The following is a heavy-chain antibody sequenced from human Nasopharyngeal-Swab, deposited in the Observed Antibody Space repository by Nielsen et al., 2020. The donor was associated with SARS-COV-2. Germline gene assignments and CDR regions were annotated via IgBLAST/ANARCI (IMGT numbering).Heavy chain of an antibody. D-gene: IGHD5-12*01. J-gene: IGHJ6*02. V-gene: IGHV3-30-3*01. CDR1: GFIFSSYA. Sequence: GESLKISCAASGFIFSSYAMHWVRQAPGKGLEWVAVISYDESNKYYADSVKGRFTISRDNSKNTLYLQMNNLRAEDTAIYYCAKDRDSGDDSEEYYHYYGMDVWGQGTTVTVFS. CDR2: ISYDESNK. CDR3: AKDRDSGDDSEEYYHYYGMDV.